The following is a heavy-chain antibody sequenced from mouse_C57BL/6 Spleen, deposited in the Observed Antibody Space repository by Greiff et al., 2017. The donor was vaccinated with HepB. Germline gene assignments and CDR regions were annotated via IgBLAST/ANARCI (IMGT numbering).Heavy chain of an antibody. CDR1: GFTFSSYA. CDR3: ARGSSHWYFDV. V-gene: IGHV5-4*01. D-gene: IGHD1-1*01. J-gene: IGHJ1*03. CDR2: ISDGGSYT. Sequence: DVHLVESGGGLVKPGGSLKLSCAASGFTFSSYAMSWVRQTPEKRLEWVATISDGGSYTYYPDNVKGRFTISRDNAKNNLYLQMSHLKSEDTAMYYCARGSSHWYFDVWGTGTTVTVSS.